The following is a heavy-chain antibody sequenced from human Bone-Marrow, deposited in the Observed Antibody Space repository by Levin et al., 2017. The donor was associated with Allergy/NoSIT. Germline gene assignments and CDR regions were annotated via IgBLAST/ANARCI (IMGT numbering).Heavy chain of an antibody. D-gene: IGHD3-10*01. Sequence: PSETLSLTCTVSGGSISSGDYYWSWIRQPPGKGLEWIGYIYYSGSTYYNPSLKSRVTISVDTSKNQFSLKLSSVTAADTAVYYCARDSGYPNWYFDLWGRGTLVTVSS. J-gene: IGHJ2*01. CDR1: GGSISSGDYY. CDR2: IYYSGST. V-gene: IGHV4-30-4*01. CDR3: ARDSGYPNWYFDL.